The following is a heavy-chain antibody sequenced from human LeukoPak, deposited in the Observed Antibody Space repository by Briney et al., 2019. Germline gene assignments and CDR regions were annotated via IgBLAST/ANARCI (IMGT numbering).Heavy chain of an antibody. CDR2: ISAYNGNT. CDR3: ASPKGVQYYDSSGYYNLDY. J-gene: IGHJ4*02. D-gene: IGHD3-22*01. V-gene: IGHV1-18*01. Sequence: ASVKVSCKASGYSFTTYGFSWVRQAPGQGLEWMGWISAYNGNTNYAQRLQGRVTMTTDTSTSTVYMELRSLRSEDTAVYYCASPKGVQYYDSSGYYNLDYWGQGTLVTVSS. CDR1: GYSFTTYG.